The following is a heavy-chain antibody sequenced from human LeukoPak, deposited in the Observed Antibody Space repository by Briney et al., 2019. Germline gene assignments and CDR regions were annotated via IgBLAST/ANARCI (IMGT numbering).Heavy chain of an antibody. D-gene: IGHD6-19*01. CDR2: ISSSSSYI. CDR1: GFTFSSYS. V-gene: IGHV3-21*06. J-gene: IGHJ4*02. CDR3: AREHLGVAAADY. Sequence: GGSLRLSCAASGFTFSSYSMNWVRQAPGKGLEWVSSISSSSSYIYYADSVQGRFTISRDNAKNSLYLQMDSLRVEDTAVYYCAREHLGVAAADYWGQGTLVTVSS.